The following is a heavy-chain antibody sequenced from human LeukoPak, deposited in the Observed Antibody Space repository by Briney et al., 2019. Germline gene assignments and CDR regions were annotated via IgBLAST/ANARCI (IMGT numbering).Heavy chain of an antibody. D-gene: IGHD3-16*01. Sequence: GGSLRLSCAASGFTFSSNYMGWVRQAPGKGPEWVSVIYSGGNTYYADSVKGRVTISRDNSKNTLNLQMNSLRAEDTAVYYCARDRGYYFDNWGQGTLVTVSS. V-gene: IGHV3-53*01. CDR1: GFTFSSNY. CDR3: ARDRGYYFDN. J-gene: IGHJ4*02. CDR2: IYSGGNT.